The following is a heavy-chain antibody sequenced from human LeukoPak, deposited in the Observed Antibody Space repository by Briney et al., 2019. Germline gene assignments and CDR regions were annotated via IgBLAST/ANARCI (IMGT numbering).Heavy chain of an antibody. J-gene: IGHJ4*02. CDR3: ARDLQIAARQGSYFDY. CDR1: GFPFSTYS. D-gene: IGHD6-6*01. Sequence: GGSLRLSCAASGFPFSTYSMNWVRQAPGKGLEWVSYNSSSSTTIYYAESVKGRFTISRDNAKNSLYLQMNSLRAEDTAVYYCARDLQIAARQGSYFDYWGQGTLVTVSP. CDR2: NSSSSTTI. V-gene: IGHV3-48*01.